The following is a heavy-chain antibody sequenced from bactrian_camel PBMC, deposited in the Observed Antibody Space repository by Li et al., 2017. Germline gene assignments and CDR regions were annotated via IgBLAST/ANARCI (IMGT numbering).Heavy chain of an antibody. J-gene: IGHJ6*01. CDR3: AAEDRGVWVGTSCSQNWLIAP. CDR1: GFTLSSSW. Sequence: HVQLVESGGGLVQPGGSLRLSCAASGFTLSSSWMNWVRQAPGKGLEWVGSIQPDGTNSWTIDSVKGRFAISRDNAKNTVSLQMNNLKPEDTAVYYCAAEDRGVWVGTSCSQNWLIAPWGQGTQVTVS. V-gene: IGHV3S6*01. CDR2: IQPDGTNS. D-gene: IGHD1*01.